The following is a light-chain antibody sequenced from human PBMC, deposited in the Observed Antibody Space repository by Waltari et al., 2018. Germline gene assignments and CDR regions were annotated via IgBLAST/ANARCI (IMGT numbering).Light chain of an antibody. CDR3: CSYAENSTDVV. CDR2: EGR. CDR1: SRELERYNL. Sequence: QSALTQPASVSGSPGQSIPSSCTGTSRELERYNLVSWYQHHPGKAPKLMIYEGRLRPSGESSRFSGSKSGNTASLTISGLQAEDEADYYCCSYAENSTDVVFGGGTKLTVL. J-gene: IGLJ2*01. V-gene: IGLV2-23*01.